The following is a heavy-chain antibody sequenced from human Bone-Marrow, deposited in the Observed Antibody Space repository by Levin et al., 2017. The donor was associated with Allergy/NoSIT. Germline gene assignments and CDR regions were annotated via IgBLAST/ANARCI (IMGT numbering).Heavy chain of an antibody. D-gene: IGHD2-2*03. CDR1: GRSFTEVS. CDR3: ATVKMEIVPLPGGMSDVGGYYYYAMDV. Sequence: PAASVKVSCKISGRSFTEVSIHWVRQAPGKGLEWMGGFGPEQGEMVYAERFKGRVTITEDTSTDTANMELTSLRSDDTAVYYCATVKMEIVPLPGGMSDVGGYYYYAMDVWGQGTTVTVTS. V-gene: IGHV1-24*01. CDR2: FGPEQGEM. J-gene: IGHJ6*02.